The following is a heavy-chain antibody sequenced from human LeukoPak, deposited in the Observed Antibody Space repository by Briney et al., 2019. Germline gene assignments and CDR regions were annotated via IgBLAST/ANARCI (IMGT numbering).Heavy chain of an antibody. D-gene: IGHD3-10*01. CDR2: ILYDGSNK. CDR3: AKDLYYYGSGSFCDY. V-gene: IGHV3-30*18. J-gene: IGHJ4*02. CDR1: GFTFSNYG. Sequence: PGGSLRLSCAVSGFTFSNYGMHWVRQAPGKGLEWAAFILYDGSNKYYADSVKGRFTISRDNSKNTLYLQMNSLRAEDTAVYYCAKDLYYYGSGSFCDYWGQGTLVTVSS.